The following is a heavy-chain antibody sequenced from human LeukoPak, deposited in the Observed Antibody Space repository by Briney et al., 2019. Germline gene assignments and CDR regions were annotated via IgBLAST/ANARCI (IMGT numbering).Heavy chain of an antibody. CDR2: INPNSGDT. D-gene: IGHD1-26*01. J-gene: IGHJ5*02. CDR1: GYTFTGYY. V-gene: IGHV1-2*02. CDR3: ARDNSVGDNAWWFDP. Sequence: ASVKVSCKASGYTFTGYYMHWVRQARGQGLEWMGWINPNSGDTNYAQKFQGRVTMTRDTSISTDYMELSSLRSEDTAIYYCARDNSVGDNAWWFDPWGQGTLVTVSS.